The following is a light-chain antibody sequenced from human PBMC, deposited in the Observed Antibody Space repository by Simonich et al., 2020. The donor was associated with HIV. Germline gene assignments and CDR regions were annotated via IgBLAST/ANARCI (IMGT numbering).Light chain of an antibody. V-gene: IGLV2-11*01. CDR3: CSYAGSYTFVV. Sequence: QSALTQPRSVSGSPGQSVTISCTGTSSDVGGYIFVSWYQQHPGKAPKLMFYDVSKRPSGVPDRFSGSKSGNTASLTISGLQAEDEADYYCCSYAGSYTFVVFGGGTKLTVL. CDR1: SSDVGGYIF. J-gene: IGLJ2*01. CDR2: DVS.